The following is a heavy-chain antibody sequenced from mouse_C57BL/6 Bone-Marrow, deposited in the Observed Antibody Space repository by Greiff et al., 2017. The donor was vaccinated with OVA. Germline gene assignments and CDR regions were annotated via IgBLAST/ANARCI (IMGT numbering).Heavy chain of an antibody. D-gene: IGHD2-4*01. CDR3: ARGGIYYDYGGYFDY. V-gene: IGHV1-26*01. J-gene: IGHJ2*01. CDR1: GYTFTDYY. CDR2: INPNNGGT. Sequence: EVQLQQSGPELVKPGASVKISCKASGYTFTDYYMNWVKQSHGKSLEWIGDINPNNGGTSYNQKFKGKATLTVDKSSSTAYMELRSLTSEDSAVYDCARGGIYYDYGGYFDYWGQGTTLTVSS.